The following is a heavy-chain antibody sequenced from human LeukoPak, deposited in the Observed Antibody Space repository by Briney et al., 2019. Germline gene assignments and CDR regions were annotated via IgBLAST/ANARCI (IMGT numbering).Heavy chain of an antibody. D-gene: IGHD2-2*03. V-gene: IGHV3-21*01. J-gene: IGHJ6*02. CDR3: AREMGIVVVPAAIRSYYYYGMDV. CDR1: GFTFSSYS. Sequence: GGSLGLSCAASGFTFSSYSMNWVRQAPGKGLEWVSSISSSSSYIYYADSVKGRFTISRDNAKNSLYLQMNSLRAEDTAVYYCAREMGIVVVPAAIRSYYYYGMDVWGQGTTVTVSS. CDR2: ISSSSSYI.